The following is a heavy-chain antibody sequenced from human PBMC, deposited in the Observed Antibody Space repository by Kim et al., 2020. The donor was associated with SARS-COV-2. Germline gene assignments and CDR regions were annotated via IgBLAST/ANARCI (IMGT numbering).Heavy chain of an antibody. CDR2: ISGNGADT. CDR3: AKDYADSTVFFDS. J-gene: IGHJ4*02. D-gene: IGHD2-8*02. CDR1: RFTFSSYA. V-gene: IGHV3-23*01. Sequence: GALRLSCAASRFTFSSYAMGWVRQAPGKGLEWVSIISGNGADTDYAESVKGRFTISRDNSKNTLYLQMNSLRAEDKAIYYCAKDYADSTVFFDSWGQGNLVTVSS.